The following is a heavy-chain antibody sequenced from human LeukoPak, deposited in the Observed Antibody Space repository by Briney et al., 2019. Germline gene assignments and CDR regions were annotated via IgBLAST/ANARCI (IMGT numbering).Heavy chain of an antibody. Sequence: GGPLRLSCAASGFTFTTNWMTWVRQAPGKGLEWVATINQDGSEKYYVDSVKGRFTISRDNAKNSLFLQMNSLRAEDTAVYYCARHLSGVTGYTYGRGIDYWGQGTLVTVSS. CDR1: GFTFTTNW. CDR2: INQDGSEK. V-gene: IGHV3-7*01. D-gene: IGHD5-18*01. CDR3: ARHLSGVTGYTYGRGIDY. J-gene: IGHJ4*02.